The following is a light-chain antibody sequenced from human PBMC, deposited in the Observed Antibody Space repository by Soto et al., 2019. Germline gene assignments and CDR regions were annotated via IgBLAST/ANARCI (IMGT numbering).Light chain of an antibody. Sequence: QSALTQPASVSGSPGQSITISCTGTSSDVGGYNYVSWYQQHPGKAPKLMIYEVSNRPSGVSNRFSGSTSGNTASLTISGLQAEDEADYYCSSYTSSGTLVFGGGTKLTVL. CDR3: SSYTSSGTLV. J-gene: IGLJ3*02. CDR2: EVS. CDR1: SSDVGGYNY. V-gene: IGLV2-14*01.